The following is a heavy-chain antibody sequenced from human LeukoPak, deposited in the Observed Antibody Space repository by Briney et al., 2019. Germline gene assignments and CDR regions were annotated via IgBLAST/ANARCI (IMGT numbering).Heavy chain of an antibody. CDR2: MNPNSGNT. V-gene: IGHV1-8*01. D-gene: IGHD4-23*01. J-gene: IGHJ5*02. Sequence: ASVKVSCKASGYTFTSYDINWVRQATGQGLEWMGWMNPNSGNTGYAQKFQGRVTMTRNTSISTAYMELSNLRSEDTAVYYCARGEVYYGGLGSWGQGTLVTVSS. CDR1: GYTFTSYD. CDR3: ARGEVYYGGLGS.